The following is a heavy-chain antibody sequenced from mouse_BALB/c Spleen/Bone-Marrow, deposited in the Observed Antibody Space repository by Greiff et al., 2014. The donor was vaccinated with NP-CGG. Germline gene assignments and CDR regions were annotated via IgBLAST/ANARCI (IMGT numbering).Heavy chain of an antibody. CDR2: IYPGNSDT. V-gene: IGHV1-5*01. Sequence: EVQVVESGTVLARPGASVKMSCKASGYTFINYWMHWVKQRPGQGLEWIGAIYPGNSDTSYNLKFKAKAKLTAVTSTSTAYMELSSLTNEDSAVYYCTCFYYDYDGLGWFAYWGQGTLVTVSA. CDR3: TCFYYDYDGLGWFAY. D-gene: IGHD2-4*01. J-gene: IGHJ3*01. CDR1: GYTFINYW.